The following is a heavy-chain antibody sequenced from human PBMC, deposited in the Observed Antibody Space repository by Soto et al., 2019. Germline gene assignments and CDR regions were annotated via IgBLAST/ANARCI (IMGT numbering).Heavy chain of an antibody. D-gene: IGHD3-10*01. CDR3: ARDFRLMVGGAGFDY. V-gene: IGHV3-66*01. J-gene: IGHJ4*02. CDR1: GLNGSNNY. CDR2: ISSGGTT. Sequence: DVQLVESGGGLVQPGGSLRLSCAPSGLNGSNNYMSWVRQAPGKGLEWVSVISSGGTTHYAVSVKGRFTISRDIFKNMLYLKKKNLRAEDTAVYYCARDFRLMVGGAGFDYWGQGISVTVSS.